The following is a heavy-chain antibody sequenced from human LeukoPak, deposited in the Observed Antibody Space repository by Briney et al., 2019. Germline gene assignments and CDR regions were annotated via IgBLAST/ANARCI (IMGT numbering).Heavy chain of an antibody. D-gene: IGHD3-10*01. Sequence: VASVKVSCKASGYIFTSYGISWVRQAPGQGLEWMGWISAYNGNTNYAQKLQGRVTMTTDTSTSTAYMELRSLRSDDTAVYYCARDLPYYYGSGGLNWFDPWGQGTLVTVSS. V-gene: IGHV1-18*01. CDR2: ISAYNGNT. CDR1: GYIFTSYG. J-gene: IGHJ5*02. CDR3: ARDLPYYYGSGGLNWFDP.